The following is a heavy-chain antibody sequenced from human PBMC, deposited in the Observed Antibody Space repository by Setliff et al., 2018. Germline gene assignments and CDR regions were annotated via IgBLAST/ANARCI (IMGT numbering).Heavy chain of an antibody. J-gene: IGHJ6*02. D-gene: IGHD2-21*02. CDR2: IWNDGSSK. Sequence: QSGGSLRLSCVASGFTFSNYGMHWVRQAPGKGLEWVALIWNDGSSKFYGDSVKGRFTISRDNSKNTLYLQMESLRAEDAAVYYCARNWVTAQHYYYGVDVWGQGTTVTVSS. V-gene: IGHV3-33*01. CDR3: ARNWVTAQHYYYGVDV. CDR1: GFTFSNYG.